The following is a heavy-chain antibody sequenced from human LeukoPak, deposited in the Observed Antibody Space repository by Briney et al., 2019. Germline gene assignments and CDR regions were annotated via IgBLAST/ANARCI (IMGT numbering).Heavy chain of an antibody. Sequence: HWASVKVSCKASGYTFTSYDINWVRQATGQGLEWMGWMNPNSGNTGYAQKFQGRVTITRNTSISTAYMELSSLRSEDTAVYYCARATYYYGSGSYQNYYFDYWGQGTLVTVSS. J-gene: IGHJ4*02. D-gene: IGHD3-10*01. V-gene: IGHV1-8*03. CDR3: ARATYYYGSGSYQNYYFDY. CDR2: MNPNSGNT. CDR1: GYTFTSYD.